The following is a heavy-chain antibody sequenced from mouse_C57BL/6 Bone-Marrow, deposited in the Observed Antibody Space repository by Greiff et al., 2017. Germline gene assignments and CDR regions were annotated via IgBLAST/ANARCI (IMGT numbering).Heavy chain of an antibody. CDR1: GFTFSDYG. CDR2: ISNLAYSI. Sequence: EVQRVEPGGGLVQPGGSLKLSCAASGFTFSDYGMAWVRQAPRKGPEWVAFISNLAYSIYYADTVTGRFTISRENAKNTLYLEMSSLRSEDTAMYYCARGYYAMDYWGQGTSVTVSS. CDR3: ARGYYAMDY. J-gene: IGHJ4*01. V-gene: IGHV5-15*01.